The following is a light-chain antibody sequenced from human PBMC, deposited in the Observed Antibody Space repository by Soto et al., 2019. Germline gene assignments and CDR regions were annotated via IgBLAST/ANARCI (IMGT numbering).Light chain of an antibody. V-gene: IGKV3-15*01. J-gene: IGKJ1*01. CDR1: QSVSSN. CDR2: GAS. Sequence: EIVMTQSPATLSVSPGERATLSCRARQSVSSNLAWYQQKPGQAPRLLIYGASTRAAGIPARFSGSGSGTEFTLTISSLQSEDSAVSFCQQYSTRWTFGPGTKVEIK. CDR3: QQYSTRWT.